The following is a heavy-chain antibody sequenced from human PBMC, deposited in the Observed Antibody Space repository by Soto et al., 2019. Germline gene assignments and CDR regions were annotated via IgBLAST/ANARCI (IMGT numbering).Heavy chain of an antibody. D-gene: IGHD2-15*01. CDR3: AGGGASSQWFDP. CDR1: GGSVNSGGSH. J-gene: IGHJ5*02. V-gene: IGHV4-31*03. Sequence: QVQLQESGPGLVRPSQTLSLTCTVSGGSVNSGGSHWSWIRQHPGEGLEWIAFVNNNGVTNYNPSLNSRSTISVDTSKIQFSLKLTSVTAADPAVYFCAGGGASSQWFDPWGQGTLGTVPP. CDR2: VNNNGVT.